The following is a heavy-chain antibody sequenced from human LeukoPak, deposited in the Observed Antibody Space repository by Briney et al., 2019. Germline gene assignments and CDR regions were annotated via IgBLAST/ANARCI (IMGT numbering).Heavy chain of an antibody. V-gene: IGHV3-21*01. Sequence: AGGSLRLSCTASGFTFSSYSMNWVRQAPGKGLEWVSSISSSSSYIYYADSVKGRFTISRDNAKNSLYLQMNSLRAEDTAVYYCARDLGSSTTMIVIWSEGGFDYWGQGTLVTVSS. CDR1: GFTFSSYS. CDR2: ISSSSSYI. CDR3: ARDLGSSTTMIVIWSEGGFDY. J-gene: IGHJ4*02. D-gene: IGHD3-22*01.